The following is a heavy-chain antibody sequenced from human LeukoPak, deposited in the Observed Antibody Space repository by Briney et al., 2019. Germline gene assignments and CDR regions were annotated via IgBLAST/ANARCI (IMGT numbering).Heavy chain of an antibody. CDR3: AREPTLGTMVRGVIKKPLRWFDP. V-gene: IGHV4-34*01. J-gene: IGHJ5*02. CDR1: GGSFSAYY. CDR2: INHSGST. Sequence: SETLSLTCAVYGGSFSAYYWSWIRQPPGKGLEWIGEINHSGSTNYNPSLKSRVTISVDTSKNQFSLKLSSVTAADTAVFYCAREPTLGTMVRGVIKKPLRWFDPWGQGILVTVSS. D-gene: IGHD3-10*01.